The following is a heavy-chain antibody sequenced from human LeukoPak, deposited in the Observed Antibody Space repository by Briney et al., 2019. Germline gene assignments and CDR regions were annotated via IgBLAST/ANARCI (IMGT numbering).Heavy chain of an antibody. Sequence: SVKVSCKAFGGNFTSYSVSLVRQAPGQGLEYMGRIIPIFDTANYAQEFQGRVTITADEATATAYLELSSLTSEDTAVYYCAHSGNDYFDYWGQGTLVTVSS. V-gene: IGHV1-69*01. J-gene: IGHJ4*02. CDR3: AHSGNDYFDY. CDR2: IIPIFDTA. CDR1: GGNFTSYS. D-gene: IGHD5-12*01.